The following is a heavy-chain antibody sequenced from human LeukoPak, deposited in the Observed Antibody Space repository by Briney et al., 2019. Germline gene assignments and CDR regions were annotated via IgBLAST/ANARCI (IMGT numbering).Heavy chain of an antibody. J-gene: IGHJ6*03. D-gene: IGHD1-7*01. CDR1: GGTFSSYA. CDR2: IIPIFGTA. Sequence: GASVKVSCKASGGTFSSYAISWVRQAPGQGLEWMGGIIPIFGTANYAQKFQGRVTITTDESTSTAYMELSSLRSEDTAVYYCASRAGNYVDHYYMDVWGKGTTVTVSS. V-gene: IGHV1-69*05. CDR3: ASRAGNYVDHYYMDV.